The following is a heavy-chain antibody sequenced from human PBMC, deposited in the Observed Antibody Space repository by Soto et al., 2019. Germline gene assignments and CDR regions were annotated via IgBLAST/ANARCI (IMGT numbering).Heavy chain of an antibody. D-gene: IGHD3-10*01. V-gene: IGHV3-33*01. J-gene: IGHJ4*02. Sequence: QVQLVESGGGVVQPGRSLRLSCAASGFTFSSYGMHWVRQAPGKGLEWVAVIWYDGSNKYYADSVKGRFTISRDNSKNTLYLQMSSLRAEDTAVYYCARVLGRGYVDYWGQGTLVTVSS. CDR2: IWYDGSNK. CDR1: GFTFSSYG. CDR3: ARVLGRGYVDY.